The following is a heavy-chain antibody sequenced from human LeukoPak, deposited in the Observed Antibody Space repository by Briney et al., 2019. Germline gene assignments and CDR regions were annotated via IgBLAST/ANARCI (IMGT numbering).Heavy chain of an antibody. D-gene: IGHD3-3*01. CDR2: ISAYNGNT. Sequence: ASVKVSCKASGYTFTSYGISWVRQAPGQGLEWMGWISAYNGNTNYAQKLQGRVTMTTDTSTSTAYMELRSLRSDDTAVYYCARGEIWSGYYSYYYYYMDVWGKGTTVTVSS. J-gene: IGHJ6*03. V-gene: IGHV1-18*01. CDR3: ARGEIWSGYYSYYYYYMDV. CDR1: GYTFTSYG.